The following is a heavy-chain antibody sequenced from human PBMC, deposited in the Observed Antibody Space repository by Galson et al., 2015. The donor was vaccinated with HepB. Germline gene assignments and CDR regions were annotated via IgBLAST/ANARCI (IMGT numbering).Heavy chain of an antibody. V-gene: IGHV1-46*01. Sequence: SCKASGYTFTSYYMHWVRQAPGQGLEWMGIINPSGGSTSYAQKFQGRVTMTRDTSTSTVYMELSSLRSEDTAVYYCVSAIVDYYDSSGYDDAFDIWGQGTMVTVSS. CDR3: VSAIVDYYDSSGYDDAFDI. J-gene: IGHJ3*02. CDR2: INPSGGST. CDR1: GYTFTSYY. D-gene: IGHD3-22*01.